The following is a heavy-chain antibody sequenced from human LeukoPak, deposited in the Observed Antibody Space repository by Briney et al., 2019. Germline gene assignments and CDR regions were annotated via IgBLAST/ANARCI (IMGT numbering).Heavy chain of an antibody. D-gene: IGHD3-22*01. CDR2: ISGSGGST. CDR1: GFTFSSYA. CDR3: AKVRNSLYYYDSYYFDY. V-gene: IGHV3-23*01. Sequence: GRSLRLSCAASGFTFSSYAMSWVRQAPGKGLEWVSAISGSGGSTYYADSVKGRFTISRDNSKNTLYLQMNSLRAEDTAVYYCAKVRNSLYYYDSYYFDYWGQGTLVTVSS. J-gene: IGHJ4*02.